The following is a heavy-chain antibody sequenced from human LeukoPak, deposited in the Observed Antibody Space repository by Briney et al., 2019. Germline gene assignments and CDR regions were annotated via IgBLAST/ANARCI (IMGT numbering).Heavy chain of an antibody. D-gene: IGHD3-3*01. J-gene: IGHJ5*02. V-gene: IGHV4-59*01. CDR3: ARYNYDFWSGYSKWFDP. CDR1: GGSISSYY. Sequence: PSETLSLACTVSGGSISSYYWSWIRQPPGKGLEWIGDIYYSGSTNYNPSLKSRVTISVDTSKNQFSLKLSSVTAADTAVYYCARYNYDFWSGYSKWFDPWGQGTLVTVSS. CDR2: IYYSGST.